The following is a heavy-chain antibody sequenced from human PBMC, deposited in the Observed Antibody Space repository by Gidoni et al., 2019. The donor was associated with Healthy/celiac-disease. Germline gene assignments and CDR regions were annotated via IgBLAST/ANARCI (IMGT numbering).Heavy chain of an antibody. CDR2: ISYDGSNK. V-gene: IGHV3-30*18. CDR3: AKPDHTVTTSFFDY. J-gene: IGHJ4*02. D-gene: IGHD4-17*01. CDR1: GFTFSSYG. Sequence: QVQLVESGGGVVQPGRSLRLSCAASGFTFSSYGMHWVRQAPGKGLEWVAVISYDGSNKYYADSVKGRFTISRDNSKNTLYLQMNSLRAEDTAVYYCAKPDHTVTTSFFDYWGQGTLVTVSS.